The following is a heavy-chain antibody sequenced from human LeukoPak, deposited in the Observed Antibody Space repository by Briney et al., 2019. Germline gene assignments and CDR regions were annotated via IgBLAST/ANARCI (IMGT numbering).Heavy chain of an antibody. CDR2: INSDGSST. Sequence: GGSLRLSCAASGFTFSSYWMHWVRQAPGKGLVWVSRINSDGSSTSYADSVKGRFTISRDNAKNMLYLQMNSLRAEDTAVYYCARGLGRSDAFDIWGQGTMVTVSS. D-gene: IGHD1-26*01. CDR1: GFTFSSYW. J-gene: IGHJ3*02. CDR3: ARGLGRSDAFDI. V-gene: IGHV3-74*01.